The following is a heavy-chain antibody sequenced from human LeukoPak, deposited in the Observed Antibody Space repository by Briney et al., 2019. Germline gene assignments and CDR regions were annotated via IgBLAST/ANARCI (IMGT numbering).Heavy chain of an antibody. J-gene: IGHJ4*02. CDR2: IYYSGRT. D-gene: IGHD3-10*01. Sequence: SDTLSLTCTISGDSMSSIGYYWGWIRRPPGKGLEWIASIYYSGRTYYNPSLKSRITISVDSSKNQFSLRLSSVTAADTAVYYCARRKYYTIENWGQGTLVTVSS. CDR1: GDSMSSIGYY. CDR3: ARRKYYTIEN. V-gene: IGHV4-39*01.